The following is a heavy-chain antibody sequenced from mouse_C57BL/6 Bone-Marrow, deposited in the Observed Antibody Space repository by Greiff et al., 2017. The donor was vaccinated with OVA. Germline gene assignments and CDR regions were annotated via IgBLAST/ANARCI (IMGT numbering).Heavy chain of an antibody. Sequence: QVQLQQSGAELVKPGASVKMSCKASGYTFTTYPIEWMKQNHGKSLEWIGNFHPYNDDTKYNEKFKGKATLTVEKSSSTVYLELSRLTSDDSAVYYCARGVYYDSSYRWWYFDVWGTGTTVTVSS. CDR1: GYTFTTYP. J-gene: IGHJ1*03. V-gene: IGHV1-47*01. CDR2: FHPYNDDT. CDR3: ARGVYYDSSYRWWYFDV. D-gene: IGHD1-1*01.